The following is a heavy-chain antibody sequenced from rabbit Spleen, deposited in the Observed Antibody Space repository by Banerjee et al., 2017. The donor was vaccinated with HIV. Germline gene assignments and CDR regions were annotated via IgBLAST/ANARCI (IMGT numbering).Heavy chain of an antibody. CDR2: IYVGSGST. Sequence: QSLEESGGGLVQPGGSLTLTCTASGFIISSRDDMCWVRQAPGKGLEWIACIYVGSGSTYYASWAKGRFTISKTSSTTVTLQMTGLTAADTATYFCARNYVNTFDPWGQGTLVTVS. D-gene: IGHD1-1*01. CDR1: GFIISSRDD. V-gene: IGHV1S40*01. J-gene: IGHJ2*01. CDR3: ARNYVNTFDP.